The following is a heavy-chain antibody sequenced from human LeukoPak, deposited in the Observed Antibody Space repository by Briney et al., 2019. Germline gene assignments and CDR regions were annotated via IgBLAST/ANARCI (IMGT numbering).Heavy chain of an antibody. D-gene: IGHD3-22*01. CDR1: GYTFTSYG. J-gene: IGHJ5*02. V-gene: IGHV1-18*01. CDR3: AREVIGYYYDSSVDRPRFDP. CDR2: ISAYNGNT. Sequence: ASVKVSCKASGYTFTSYGISWVRQAPGQGLEWMGWISAYNGNTNYAQKHQGRVTMTTDTSTSTAYMELRSLRSDDTAVYYCAREVIGYYYDSSVDRPRFDPWGQGTLVTVSS.